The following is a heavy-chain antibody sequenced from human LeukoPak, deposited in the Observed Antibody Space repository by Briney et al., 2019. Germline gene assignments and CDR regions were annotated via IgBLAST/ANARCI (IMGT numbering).Heavy chain of an antibody. J-gene: IGHJ4*02. Sequence: ASVKVSCKASGYTFTSYAMHWVRQAPGQRLEWMGCINTSNGNTQYSQKFQGRVTFTRDTSTDTAYMELSRLRSEDTAVYYCASVDYGDYWGQGTLVTVSS. V-gene: IGHV1-3*04. CDR1: GYTFTSYA. CDR3: ASVDYGDY. D-gene: IGHD4-17*01. CDR2: INTSNGNT.